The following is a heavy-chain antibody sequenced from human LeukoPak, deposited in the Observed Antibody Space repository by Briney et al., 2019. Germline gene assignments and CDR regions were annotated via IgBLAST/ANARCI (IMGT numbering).Heavy chain of an antibody. J-gene: IGHJ5*02. V-gene: IGHV1-3*01. CDR3: ARVAVVVAATFDP. CDR1: GYTFTSYA. CDR2: INAGNGNT. Sequence: ASVKVSCKASGYTFTSYAMHWVRQAPGQRLEWMGWINAGNGNTKYSQEFQGRVTITRDTSISTAYMELSNLRSDDTAIYYCARVAVVVAATFDPWGQGTLVTVSS. D-gene: IGHD2-15*01.